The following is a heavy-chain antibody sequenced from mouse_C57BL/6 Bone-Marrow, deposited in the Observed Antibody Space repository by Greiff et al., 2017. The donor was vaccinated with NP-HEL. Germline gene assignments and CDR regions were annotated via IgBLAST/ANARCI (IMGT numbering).Heavy chain of an antibody. CDR3: ARDDGYYVLRSYYFDY. Sequence: EVQGVESGGGLVKPGGSLKLSCAASGFTFSDYGMHWVRQAPEKGLEWVAYISSGSSTIYYADTVKGRFTISRDNAKNTLFLQMTSLRSEDTAMYYCARDDGYYVLRSYYFDYWGQGTTLTVSS. CDR1: GFTFSDYG. V-gene: IGHV5-17*01. D-gene: IGHD2-3*01. CDR2: ISSGSSTI. J-gene: IGHJ2*01.